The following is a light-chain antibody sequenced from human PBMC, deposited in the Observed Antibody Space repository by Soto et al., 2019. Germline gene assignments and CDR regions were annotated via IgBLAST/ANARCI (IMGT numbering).Light chain of an antibody. V-gene: IGKV1-5*01. J-gene: IGKJ3*01. Sequence: DIQMTQSPSTLSASVGDRVTIPCRASQSISSWLAWYQQKPGKAPKFLIYDGSSLESGVPSRFSGSGSGTEFTLTISSLQPDDFATYYCQQYKSYPTFGPGTKVDIK. CDR3: QQYKSYPT. CDR1: QSISSW. CDR2: DGS.